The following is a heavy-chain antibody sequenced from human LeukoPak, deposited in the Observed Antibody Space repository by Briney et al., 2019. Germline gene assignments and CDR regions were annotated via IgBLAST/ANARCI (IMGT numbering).Heavy chain of an antibody. Sequence: GGSLRLSCAASGFTFSSYSMNWVRQAPGKGLEWVSYISSSSSTIYYADSVKGRFTISRDNAKNSLYLQMNSLRAEDTAVYYCTGPKGGFDYWGQGTLVTVSS. CDR1: GFTFSSYS. V-gene: IGHV3-48*01. CDR3: TGPKGGFDY. J-gene: IGHJ4*02. D-gene: IGHD3-16*01. CDR2: ISSSSSTI.